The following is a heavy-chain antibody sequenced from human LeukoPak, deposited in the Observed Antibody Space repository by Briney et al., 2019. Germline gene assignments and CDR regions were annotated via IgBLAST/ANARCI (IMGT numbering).Heavy chain of an antibody. J-gene: IGHJ6*03. CDR3: ATIDSRYSSSYYYYMDV. CDR2: ISGSGGST. D-gene: IGHD6-13*01. Sequence: TGGSLRLSCAASGFTFSSYAMSWVRQAPGKGLEWVSAISGSGGSTYYADSVKGRFTISRDNSKNTLYLQMNSLRAEDTAVYYCATIDSRYSSSYYYYMDVWGKGTTVTVSS. V-gene: IGHV3-23*01. CDR1: GFTFSSYA.